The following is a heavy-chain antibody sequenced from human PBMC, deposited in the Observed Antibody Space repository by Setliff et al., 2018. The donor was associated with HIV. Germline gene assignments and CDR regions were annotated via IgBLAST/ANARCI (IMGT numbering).Heavy chain of an antibody. CDR2: IKPKTDGGTT. Sequence: GGSLRLSCAASGFTFRNAWMSWVRQDPGKGLEWVGHIKPKTDGGTTDHAAPVKGRFTISRDDSKNTLYLQMNSMQTEDPAVYYCTTITSYFYYYYMDVWGKGTAVTVSS. D-gene: IGHD1-20*01. CDR3: TTITSYFYYYYMDV. CDR1: GFTFRNAW. V-gene: IGHV3-15*01. J-gene: IGHJ6*03.